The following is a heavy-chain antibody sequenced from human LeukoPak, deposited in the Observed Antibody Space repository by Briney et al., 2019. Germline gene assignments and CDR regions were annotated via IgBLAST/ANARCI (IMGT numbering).Heavy chain of an antibody. CDR1: GGSISSYY. CDR3: VISSSSYTYDY. D-gene: IGHD3-22*01. Sequence: SETLSLTCTASGGSISSYYWSWIRQPAGKGLEWIGRIYTSGSTNYNPSLKSRVTMSVDTSKNQFSLKLSSVTAADTAVYYCVISSSSYTYDYWGQGTLVTVSS. CDR2: IYTSGST. V-gene: IGHV4-4*07. J-gene: IGHJ4*02.